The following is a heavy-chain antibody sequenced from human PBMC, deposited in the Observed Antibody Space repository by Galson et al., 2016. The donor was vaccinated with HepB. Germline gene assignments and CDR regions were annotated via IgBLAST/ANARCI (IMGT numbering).Heavy chain of an antibody. Sequence: SLRLSCAASGFTFDDYAMHWVRQAPGKGLEWVSGISWNSGTIFYADSVRGRFTISRDNAKNSLFLQMKSLRPEDTASYYCTKDVSGATGSTSWFDSWGQGILVTVSS. V-gene: IGHV3-9*01. D-gene: IGHD1-1*01. CDR1: GFTFDDYA. CDR3: TKDVSGATGSTSWFDS. J-gene: IGHJ5*01. CDR2: ISWNSGTI.